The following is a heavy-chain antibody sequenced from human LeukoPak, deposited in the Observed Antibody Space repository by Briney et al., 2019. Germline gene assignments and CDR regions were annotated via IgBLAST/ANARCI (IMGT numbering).Heavy chain of an antibody. CDR3: ARDWGNHDY. J-gene: IGHJ4*02. Sequence: LSLTCAVYGGSFSGYYWSWIRQAPGKGLEWVSYISSSGSTIYYADSVKGRFTISRDNAKNSLYLQMNSLRAEDTAVYYCARDWGNHDYWGQGTLVTVSS. D-gene: IGHD3-16*01. CDR2: ISSSGSTI. CDR1: GGSFSGYY. V-gene: IGHV3-11*01.